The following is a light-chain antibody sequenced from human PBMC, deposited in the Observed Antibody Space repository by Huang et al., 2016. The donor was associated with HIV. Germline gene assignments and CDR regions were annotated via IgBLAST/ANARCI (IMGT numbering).Light chain of an antibody. Sequence: IVLTQSPGTLSVSPGERVTLSCRASQSVSSDFLAWYQQKPGQAPRLLIYAASSRANGIPDRVSGSGTGTDFTLTINGLEPEDFAVYHCQQYGRSPTFGQGTRLEIK. CDR3: QQYGRSPT. CDR2: AAS. J-gene: IGKJ5*01. V-gene: IGKV3-20*01. CDR1: QSVSSDF.